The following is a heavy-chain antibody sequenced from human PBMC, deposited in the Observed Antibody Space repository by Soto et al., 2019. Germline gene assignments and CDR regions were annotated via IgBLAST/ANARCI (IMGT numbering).Heavy chain of an antibody. CDR1: GASISSSSYY. Sequence: SETLSLTCPVSGASISSSSYYWGWIRQPPGKGLEWIGSIYYSGSTDYNPSLKSRVTISVDTSKNQFSLKLSSVTAADTAVYYCARTTYYYDSSGSEGPYYYYYGMDVWGQGTTVTVSS. CDR3: ARTTYYYDSSGSEGPYYYYYGMDV. CDR2: IYYSGST. D-gene: IGHD3-22*01. V-gene: IGHV4-39*01. J-gene: IGHJ6*02.